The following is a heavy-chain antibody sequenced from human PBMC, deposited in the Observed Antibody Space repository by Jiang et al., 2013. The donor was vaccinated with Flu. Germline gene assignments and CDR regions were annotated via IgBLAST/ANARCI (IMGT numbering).Heavy chain of an antibody. Sequence: LLKPSETLSLTCTVSGGSISSYYWSWIRQPPGKGLEWIGYIYYSGSTNYNPSLKSRVTISVDTSKNQFSLKLSSVTAADTAVYYCARVPTTVTTTYAYWYFDLWGRGTLVTVSS. D-gene: IGHD4-17*01. J-gene: IGHJ2*01. V-gene: IGHV4-59*01. CDR2: IYYSGST. CDR1: GGSISSYY. CDR3: ARVPTTVTTTYAYWYFDL.